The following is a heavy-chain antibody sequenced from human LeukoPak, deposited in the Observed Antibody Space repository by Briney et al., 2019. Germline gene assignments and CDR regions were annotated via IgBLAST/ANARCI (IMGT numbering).Heavy chain of an antibody. CDR1: GYTFTGYY. D-gene: IGHD5-24*01. V-gene: IGHV1-2*02. Sequence: ASVKVSCKPSGYTFTGYYMHWVRQAPGQGLEWMGWFNPNSGDTNYAQKFQGRVTMTRDTSISTAYMELSTLRSDDTAIYYCARESLQMQMASDALDIWGQGTMVTVSS. CDR2: FNPNSGDT. J-gene: IGHJ3*02. CDR3: ARESLQMQMASDALDI.